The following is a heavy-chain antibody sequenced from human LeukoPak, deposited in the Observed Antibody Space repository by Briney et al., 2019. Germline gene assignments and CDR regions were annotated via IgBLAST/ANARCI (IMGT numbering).Heavy chain of an antibody. V-gene: IGHV3-21*04. CDR1: GFTFSSYY. CDR3: ARAYCSGGSCYPYDY. Sequence: GGSLRLSCAASGFTFSSYYMNWVRQAPGKGLEWVSSISSSSSYIYYADSVKGRFTISRDTAKNSLYLQMNSLRAEDTAVYYCARAYCSGGSCYPYDYWGQGTLVTVSS. J-gene: IGHJ4*02. CDR2: ISSSSSYI. D-gene: IGHD2-15*01.